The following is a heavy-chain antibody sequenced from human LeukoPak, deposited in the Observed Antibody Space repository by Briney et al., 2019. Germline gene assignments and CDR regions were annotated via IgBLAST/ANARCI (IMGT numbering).Heavy chain of an antibody. CDR1: GFTVSSNY. D-gene: IGHD2-21*01. V-gene: IGHV3-53*01. J-gene: IGHJ4*02. Sequence: GGSLRLSCAASGFTVSSNYMSCVRQAPGKGLEWVSVIYSGGSTYYADSVKGRFTISRVNSKNTLYLQMNSLRAEDTAVYYCARAVPPVMTFDYWGQGTLVTVSS. CDR2: IYSGGST. CDR3: ARAVPPVMTFDY.